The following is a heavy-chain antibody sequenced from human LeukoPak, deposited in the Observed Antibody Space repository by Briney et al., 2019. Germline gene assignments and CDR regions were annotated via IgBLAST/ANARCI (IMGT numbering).Heavy chain of an antibody. V-gene: IGHV3-23*01. CDR1: GFTFNNFA. J-gene: IGHJ4*02. Sequence: GGSLRLSCVVSGFTFNNFAMTWVRQTPGKGLQWVSTVSGSGATAHHADSVNGRFTISRDNSKSTIYLQMNSLRVEDTALYYCAKEFYDTAGYDPIHPTFLDSCGQGTLVTVSS. CDR3: AKEFYDTAGYDPIHPTFLDS. D-gene: IGHD3-22*01. CDR2: VSGSGATA.